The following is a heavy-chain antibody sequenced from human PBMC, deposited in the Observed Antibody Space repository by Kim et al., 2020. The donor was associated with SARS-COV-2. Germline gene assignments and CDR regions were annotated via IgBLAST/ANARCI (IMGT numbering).Heavy chain of an antibody. V-gene: IGHV7-4-1*02. CDR3: ARSGYYDFWSGQTPNWFDP. Sequence: ASVKVSCKASGYTFTSYAMNWVRQAPGQGLEWMGWINTNTGNPTYAQGFTGRFVFSLDTSVSTAYLQISSLKAEDTAVYYCARSGYYDFWSGQTPNWFDPWGQGTLVTVSS. CDR2: INTNTGNP. D-gene: IGHD3-3*01. J-gene: IGHJ5*02. CDR1: GYTFTSYA.